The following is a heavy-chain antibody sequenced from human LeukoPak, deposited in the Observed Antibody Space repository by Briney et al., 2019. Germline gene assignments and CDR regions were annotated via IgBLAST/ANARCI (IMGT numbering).Heavy chain of an antibody. D-gene: IGHD1-1*01. CDR3: AKAGDTNWYYFDY. V-gene: IGHV3-11*01. CDR1: GFTFSDYY. Sequence: PGGSLRLSCVVSGFTFSDYYMSWIRQAPGKGLEWVSYISSGNSTTYYADSVKGRFTISRDKSKNTLSLQMNSLRAEDTAVYYCAKAGDTNWYYFDYWGQGTLVTVSS. J-gene: IGHJ4*02. CDR2: ISSGNSTT.